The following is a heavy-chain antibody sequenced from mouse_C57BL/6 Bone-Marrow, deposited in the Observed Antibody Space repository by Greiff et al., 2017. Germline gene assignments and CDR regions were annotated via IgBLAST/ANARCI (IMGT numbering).Heavy chain of an antibody. CDR3: ARGIDGNDDAY. CDR1: GFTFSDYG. Sequence: EVKVVESGGGLVKPGGSLTLSCAASGFTFSDYGMHWVRQAPEKGLEWVAYISSGSSTIYYADTVKGRFTLSRDNAKNTLFLQMTSLRSEDTAMYYCARGIDGNDDAYWGQGTLVTVSA. D-gene: IGHD2-2*01. CDR2: ISSGSSTI. J-gene: IGHJ3*01. V-gene: IGHV5-17*01.